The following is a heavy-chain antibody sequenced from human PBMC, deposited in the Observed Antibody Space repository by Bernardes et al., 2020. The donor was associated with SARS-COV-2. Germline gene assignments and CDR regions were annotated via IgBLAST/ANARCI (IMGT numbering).Heavy chain of an antibody. D-gene: IGHD2-21*02. J-gene: IGHJ4*02. CDR1: GFTFSHYG. V-gene: IGHV3-30*03. CDR3: AIDLCGDDCYAGAY. Sequence: GGSLRLSCLVSGFTFSHYGMQWVRQAPGKGPEWVAYITADGGTRYYRDSVKGRFTISRDNSKDTLYLEMHSPKAEDTALYYCAIDLCGDDCYAGAYWGQGTLVTVSS. CDR2: ITADGGTR.